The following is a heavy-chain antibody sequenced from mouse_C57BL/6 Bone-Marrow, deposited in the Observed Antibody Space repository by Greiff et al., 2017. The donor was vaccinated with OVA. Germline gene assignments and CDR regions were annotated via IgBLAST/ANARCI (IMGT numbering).Heavy chain of an antibody. CDR1: GYSFTGYY. J-gene: IGHJ2*01. CDR2: INPSTGGT. CDR3: GRVHDY. V-gene: IGHV1-42*01. Sequence: VQLQQSGPELVKPGASVKISCKASGYSFTGYYMHWVKQSPEKSLEWIGEINPSTGGTTYNQKFKAKATLTVDKSSSTAYMQLKSLTSEDAAVYYGGRVHDYWGQGTTLTVSA.